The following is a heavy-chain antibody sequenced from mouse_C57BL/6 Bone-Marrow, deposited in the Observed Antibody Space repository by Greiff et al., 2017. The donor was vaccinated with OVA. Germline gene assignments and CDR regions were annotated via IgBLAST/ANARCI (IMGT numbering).Heavy chain of an antibody. Sequence: EVKLQESGPGLVKPSQSLSLTCSVTGYSITSGYYWNWIRQFPGNKLEWMGYISYDGSNNYNPSLKNRISITRDTSKNQFFLKLNSVTTEDTATYYCARGTLTGTRDYWGQGTTLTVSS. CDR1: GYSITSGYY. J-gene: IGHJ2*01. CDR3: ARGTLTGTRDY. D-gene: IGHD4-1*01. V-gene: IGHV3-6*01. CDR2: ISYDGSN.